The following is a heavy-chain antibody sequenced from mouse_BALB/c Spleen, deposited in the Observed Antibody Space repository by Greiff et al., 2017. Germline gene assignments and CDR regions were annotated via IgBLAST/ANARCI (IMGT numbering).Heavy chain of an antibody. Sequence: VQLQQSGPGLVKPSQSLSLTCSVTGYSITSGYYWNWIRQFPGNKLEWMGYISYDGSNNYNPSLKNRISITRDTSKNQFFLKLNSVTTEDTATYYCASGGYDSWFAYWGQGTLVTVSA. D-gene: IGHD2-2*01. J-gene: IGHJ3*01. V-gene: IGHV3-6*02. CDR1: GYSITSGYY. CDR3: ASGGYDSWFAY. CDR2: ISYDGSN.